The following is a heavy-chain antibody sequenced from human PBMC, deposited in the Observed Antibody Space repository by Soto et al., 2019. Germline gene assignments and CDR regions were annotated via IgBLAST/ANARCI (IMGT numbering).Heavy chain of an antibody. CDR3: ARQARGSYDFWSGYYPNYYYYYYYMDV. D-gene: IGHD3-3*01. CDR2: IYYSGST. Sequence: SETLSLTCTVSGGCISSYYGSWIRQPPGKGLEWIGYIYYSGSTNYNPSLKSRVTISVDTSKNQFSLKLSSVTAADTAVYYCARQARGSYDFWSGYYPNYYYYYYYMDVWGKGTTVTVSS. V-gene: IGHV4-59*08. CDR1: GGCISSYY. J-gene: IGHJ6*03.